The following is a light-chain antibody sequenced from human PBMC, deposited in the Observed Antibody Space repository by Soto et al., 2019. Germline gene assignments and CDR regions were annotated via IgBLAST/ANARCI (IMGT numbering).Light chain of an antibody. J-gene: IGKJ4*01. Sequence: DIQMTQSPSSLSASVGDRVTIACQSSHDVSRNLKWLQQKPGEAPKLLIYDASNLERGVPSRFSGSGSGTDFTLIISSLQPEDVATYYCQQYSSMVSFGGGTAIEIK. CDR3: QQYSSMVS. CDR2: DAS. CDR1: HDVSRN. V-gene: IGKV1-33*01.